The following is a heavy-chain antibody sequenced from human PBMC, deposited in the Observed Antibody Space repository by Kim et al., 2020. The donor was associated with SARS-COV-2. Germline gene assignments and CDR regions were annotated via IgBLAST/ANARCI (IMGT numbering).Heavy chain of an antibody. CDR1: AFTFITYT. V-gene: IGHV3-23*01. CDR3: AKDDSGSALDI. J-gene: IGHJ3*02. Sequence: GGSLRLSCAASAFTFITYTITWVRQAPGKGLEWVSSISGSADSAYYAVSVKGRFTISRDNSKNTQWLQMSSLSAADTAISFCAKDDSGSALDIWGQGTMVTVSS. D-gene: IGHD4-17*01. CDR2: ISGSADSA.